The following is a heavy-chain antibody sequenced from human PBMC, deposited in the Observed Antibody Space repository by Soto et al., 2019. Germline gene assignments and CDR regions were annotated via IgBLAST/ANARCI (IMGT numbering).Heavy chain of an antibody. J-gene: IGHJ5*02. CDR3: VGVGAAAFDP. V-gene: IGHV3-48*03. D-gene: IGHD6-13*01. CDR2: ISISVSTI. Sequence: WGSLRLSCAASGFTFSSYEMNRVRQAPGKGLEWVSYISISVSTIYYADSVKGRFTISRDNAKNSLYLQMNSLRAEETAVYYCVGVGAAAFDPWGEGNMVSVSA. CDR1: GFTFSSYE.